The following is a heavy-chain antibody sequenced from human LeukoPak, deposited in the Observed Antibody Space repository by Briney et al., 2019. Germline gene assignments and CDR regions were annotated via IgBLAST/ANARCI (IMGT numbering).Heavy chain of an antibody. CDR1: GYTFTGYY. CDR2: INPNSGGT. V-gene: IGHV1-2*02. Sequence: ASVKVSCKASGYTFTGYYMHWVRQAPGQGLEWMGWINPNSGGTNYAQKFQGRVTMTRDTSISTAYMELRRLRFDDTAVYYCAREYGGGVNWFDHWGQGTLVTVSS. D-gene: IGHD3-10*01. J-gene: IGHJ5*02. CDR3: AREYGGGVNWFDH.